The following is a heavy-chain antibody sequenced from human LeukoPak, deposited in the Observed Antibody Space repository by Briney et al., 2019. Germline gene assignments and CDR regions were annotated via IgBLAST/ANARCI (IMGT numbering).Heavy chain of an antibody. V-gene: IGHV4-61*01. CDR1: GGSVSSGSYY. Sequence: SSETLSLTCTVSGGSVSSGSYYWSWIRQPPGKGLEWIGFMFYSGITNYNPSLKSRVTISVDTSKKQFSLKLNSVTAADTAVYYCASNPSGFSGYVDYWGQGTLVTVSS. D-gene: IGHD5-12*01. CDR3: ASNPSGFSGYVDY. CDR2: MFYSGIT. J-gene: IGHJ4*02.